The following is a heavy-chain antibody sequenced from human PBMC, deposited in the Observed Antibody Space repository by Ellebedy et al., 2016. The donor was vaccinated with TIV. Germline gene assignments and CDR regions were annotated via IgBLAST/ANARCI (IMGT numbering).Heavy chain of an antibody. D-gene: IGHD2-8*02. J-gene: IGHJ4*02. CDR1: GFTFSRHA. CDR3: ARDVGSYWTDFDH. CDR2: ISSDGNRG. Sequence: PGGSLRLSCVASGFTFSRHAMHWVRQAPGKGLEWVAVISSDGNRGYYADSVKGRFTISKDNSKDTLFLQMTSLRTEDTAVYFCARDVGSYWTDFDHWGQGTLVTVSS. V-gene: IGHV3-30*01.